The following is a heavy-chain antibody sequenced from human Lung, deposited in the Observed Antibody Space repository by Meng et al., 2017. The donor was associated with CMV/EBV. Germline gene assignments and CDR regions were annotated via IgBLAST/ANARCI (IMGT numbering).Heavy chain of an antibody. Sequence: SVKVSCKASGGTFSSYAISWVRQAPGQGLEWMGGIIPIFGTANYAQKFQGRVTITTDESTSTAYMELSSLRSEDTAVYYCAEGTTSRYCSSTNCYRGAGFDPWGQGTLVTVSS. CDR1: GGTFSSYA. CDR2: IIPIFGTA. V-gene: IGHV1-69*05. CDR3: AEGTTSRYCSSTNCYRGAGFDP. D-gene: IGHD2-2*02. J-gene: IGHJ5*02.